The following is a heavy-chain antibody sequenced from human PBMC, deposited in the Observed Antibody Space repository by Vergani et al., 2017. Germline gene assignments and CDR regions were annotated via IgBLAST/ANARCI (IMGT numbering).Heavy chain of an antibody. CDR2: ITPGGST. Sequence: QVLLVQSGAEVKKPGASVKIACKTSGYTFTNHHLHWERQAPGRGLEWMGIITPGGSTDYGPKFQGRATMTRDTSTRTVYMDLTGLRSDDTAMYYCARTSSISGSDYNGEWDYWGQGTLVVVSS. V-gene: IGHV1-46*03. D-gene: IGHD3-10*01. CDR1: GYTFTNHH. CDR3: ARTSSISGSDYNGEWDY. J-gene: IGHJ4*02.